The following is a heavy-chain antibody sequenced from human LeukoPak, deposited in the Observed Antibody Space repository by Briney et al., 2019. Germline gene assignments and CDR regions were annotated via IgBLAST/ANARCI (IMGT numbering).Heavy chain of an antibody. J-gene: IGHJ4*02. CDR3: AGDRGGYYDSSGYMVGY. Sequence: ASVKVSCKASGYTFTGYYMHWVRQAPRQGLEWMGWINPNSGGTNYAQKFQGRVTMTRDTSISTAYMELSRLRSDDTAVYYCAGDRGGYYDSSGYMVGYWGQGTLVTVSS. CDR2: INPNSGGT. CDR1: GYTFTGYY. D-gene: IGHD3-22*01. V-gene: IGHV1-2*02.